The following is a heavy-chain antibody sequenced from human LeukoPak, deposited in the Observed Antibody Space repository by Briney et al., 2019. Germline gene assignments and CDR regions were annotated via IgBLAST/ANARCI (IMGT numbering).Heavy chain of an antibody. Sequence: SETLSLTCTVSGGSMISHYGSWIRQPPGKGLEWIGFIYYSGTTKYSPSLQSRVTMLLDTPKNQFSLKLTSVTAADTALYYCARLLDNDSSGYPDTFDMWGQGTMVTVSS. CDR2: IYYSGTT. J-gene: IGHJ3*02. CDR3: ARLLDNDSSGYPDTFDM. CDR1: GGSMISHY. D-gene: IGHD3-22*01. V-gene: IGHV4-59*11.